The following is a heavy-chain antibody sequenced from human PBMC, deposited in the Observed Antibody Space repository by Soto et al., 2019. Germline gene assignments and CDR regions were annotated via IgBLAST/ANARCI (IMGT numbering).Heavy chain of an antibody. V-gene: IGHV3-9*01. CDR2: ISWNSGSI. D-gene: IGHD1-26*01. CDR1: GFTFDAYA. CDR3: ATDIRMGNYSFDI. J-gene: IGHJ3*02. Sequence: EVQLVESGGGLVQPGRSLRLSCAASGFTFDAYAMNWVRQDPGKCLEWVSGISWNSGSIGYAASVKGRFTLSRDNADNYLYLHMNSLSAEDTALYYCATDIRMGNYSFDIWGQGTLVTVSS.